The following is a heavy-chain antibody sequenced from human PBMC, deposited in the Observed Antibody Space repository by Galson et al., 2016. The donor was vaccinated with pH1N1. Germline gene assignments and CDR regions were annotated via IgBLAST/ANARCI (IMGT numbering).Heavy chain of an antibody. CDR1: GFTFDDYA. CDR2: ISWNSGSI. Sequence: SLRLSCADSGFTFDDYAMQWVRQGPGKGLEWVSGISWNSGSIGYADSVKGRFTNSRDNARNFLYLQMTSLRVEDTALYYCVRANGAGSYSDSWGQGTLVTVSS. CDR3: VRANGAGSYSDS. J-gene: IGHJ4*02. V-gene: IGHV3-9*01. D-gene: IGHD3-10*01.